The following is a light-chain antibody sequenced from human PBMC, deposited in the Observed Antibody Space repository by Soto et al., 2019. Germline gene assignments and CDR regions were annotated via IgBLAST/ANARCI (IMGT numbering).Light chain of an antibody. Sequence: ERVLTQSPGTLSLSPGERATLSCRASQSVGSSYLAWYQHKPGQAPRLLIYGACSRATGIPDRFSGSGSAKDFTLTISRLEPEDFAVYYCQQYDRSLTFGGGTKVEIK. J-gene: IGKJ4*01. V-gene: IGKV3-20*01. CDR2: GAC. CDR1: QSVGSSY. CDR3: QQYDRSLT.